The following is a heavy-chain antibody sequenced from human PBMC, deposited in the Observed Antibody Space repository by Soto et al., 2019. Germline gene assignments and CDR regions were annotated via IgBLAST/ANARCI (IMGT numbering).Heavy chain of an antibody. CDR2: ISYDGSNK. CDR1: GFTFSSYG. Sequence: GGSLRLSCAASGFTFSSYGMHWVRQAPGKGLEWVAVISYDGSNKYYADSVKGRFTISRDNSKNTLYLQMNSLRAEDTAVYYCATSIAAHIDYWGQGTLVTVSS. D-gene: IGHD6-6*01. CDR3: ATSIAAHIDY. J-gene: IGHJ4*02. V-gene: IGHV3-30*03.